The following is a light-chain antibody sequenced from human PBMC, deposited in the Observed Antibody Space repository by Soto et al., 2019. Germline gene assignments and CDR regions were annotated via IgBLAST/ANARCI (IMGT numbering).Light chain of an antibody. V-gene: IGLV2-23*01. Sequence: QSALTQPASVSGSPGQSITISCTGTSSDVGSYDLVSWYQQHPGKAPKLMIFEGNKRPSGVSNHFSGSKSGNTASLTISGLQAEDEADYYCCSYAGDSTFVFGTGTKLTVL. J-gene: IGLJ1*01. CDR1: SSDVGSYDL. CDR2: EGN. CDR3: CSYAGDSTFV.